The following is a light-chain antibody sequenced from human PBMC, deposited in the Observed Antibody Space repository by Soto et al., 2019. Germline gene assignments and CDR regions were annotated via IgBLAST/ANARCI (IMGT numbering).Light chain of an antibody. CDR2: KAS. Sequence: DIQMTQSPSTPSASVGDRVTITCRASQTIRGYLAWYQQKPGKAPKLLIYKASTLESGVPSRFSGSGSGTEFTLTISSLQPDDFATYYCQQYNGYSTWTFGQGTKVDIK. CDR3: QQYNGYSTWT. V-gene: IGKV1-5*03. CDR1: QTIRGY. J-gene: IGKJ1*01.